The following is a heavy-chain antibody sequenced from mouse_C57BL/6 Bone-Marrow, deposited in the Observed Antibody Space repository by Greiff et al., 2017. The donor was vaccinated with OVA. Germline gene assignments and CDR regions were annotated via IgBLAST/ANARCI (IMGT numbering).Heavy chain of an antibody. CDR1: GYTFTSYW. CDR3: ARQITTVVDYFDY. Sequence: QVQLQQPGAELVMPGASVKLSCKASGYTFTSYWMHWVKQRPGQGLEWIGEIDPSDCYTNYNQKFKGKSTLTVDKSSSTAYMQLSSLTSEDSAVYYCARQITTVVDYFDYWGQGTTLTVSS. J-gene: IGHJ2*01. CDR2: IDPSDCYT. D-gene: IGHD1-1*01. V-gene: IGHV1-69*01.